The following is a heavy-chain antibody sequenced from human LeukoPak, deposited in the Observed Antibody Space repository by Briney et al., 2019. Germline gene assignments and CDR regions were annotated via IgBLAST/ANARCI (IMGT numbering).Heavy chain of an antibody. Sequence: GGSLRLSCAASGFTSSSCWMSWVRQAPGKGLEWVANIKKDRSEKYYVDSVKGRFTISRDNAKNSLYLQMNSLRAEDTAVYFCARGLYSSTTYYFDYWGQGTLVTVSS. D-gene: IGHD6-13*01. J-gene: IGHJ4*02. V-gene: IGHV3-7*03. CDR3: ARGLYSSTTYYFDY. CDR1: GFTSSSCW. CDR2: IKKDRSEK.